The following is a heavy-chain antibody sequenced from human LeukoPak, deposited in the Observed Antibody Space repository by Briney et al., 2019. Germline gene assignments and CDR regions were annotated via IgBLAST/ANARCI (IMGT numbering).Heavy chain of an antibody. D-gene: IGHD4-17*01. CDR2: INPNSGGT. CDR1: GYTFTAYY. CDR3: ARDLYMTAVTTGYFDY. V-gene: IGHV1-2*02. J-gene: IGHJ4*02. Sequence: ASVKVSCKASGYTFTAYYMHWVRQAPGQGLEWMGWINPNSGGTNYAQKFQGRVTMTRDTSISTAYMELSRLRSDDTAVYYCARDLYMTAVTTGYFDYWGQGTLVTVSS.